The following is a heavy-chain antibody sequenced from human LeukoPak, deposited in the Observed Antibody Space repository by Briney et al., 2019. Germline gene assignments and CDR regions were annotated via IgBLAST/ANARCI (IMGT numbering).Heavy chain of an antibody. V-gene: IGHV6-1*01. J-gene: IGHJ5*02. CDR1: GDSVSRNSAA. D-gene: IGHD5-24*01. CDR2: TYYRSKSYN. CDR3: ARADGDRDGYNFWFDP. Sequence: PSQTLSLTCAISGDSVSRNSAAWNWIRQSPSRGLEWLGRTYYRSKSYNDYAVSVECRITINPDTSKNQFSLQLNSVTPEDTAVYYCARADGDRDGYNFWFDPWGQGTLVPVSS.